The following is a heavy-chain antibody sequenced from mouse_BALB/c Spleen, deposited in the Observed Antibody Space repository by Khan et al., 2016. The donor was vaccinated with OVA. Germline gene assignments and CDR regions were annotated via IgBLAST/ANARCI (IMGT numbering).Heavy chain of an antibody. D-gene: IGHD2-1*01. J-gene: IGHJ1*01. Sequence: EVQLQESGPGLVKPSQSLALTCTVSGSSIPSDYAWNWIRQFPGSQLEWMGYIRNSGNTSYNPSLKSRITITRDTSKNQFFLQLNSVTTEDTATYYCARDGNWYFDVWGAGTTVTVSS. CDR1: GSSIPSDYA. V-gene: IGHV3-2*02. CDR2: IRNSGNT. CDR3: ARDGNWYFDV.